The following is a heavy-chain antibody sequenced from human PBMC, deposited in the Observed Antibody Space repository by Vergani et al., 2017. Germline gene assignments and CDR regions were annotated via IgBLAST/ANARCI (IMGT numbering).Heavy chain of an antibody. CDR2: ISYDGSNK. D-gene: IGHD4-23*01. J-gene: IGHJ4*02. CDR1: GFTFSSYA. V-gene: IGHV3-30*04. Sequence: QVQLVESGGGVVQPGRSLRLSCAASGFTFSSYAMHWVRQAPDKGLEWVAVISYDGSNKYYADSVKGRFTISRDNSKNTLYLQMNSLRAEDTAVYYCARVKVGIDYGGSYFDYWGQGTLVTVSS. CDR3: ARVKVGIDYGGSYFDY.